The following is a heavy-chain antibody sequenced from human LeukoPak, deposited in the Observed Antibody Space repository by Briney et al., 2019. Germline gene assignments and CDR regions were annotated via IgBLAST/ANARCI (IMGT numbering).Heavy chain of an antibody. J-gene: IGHJ4*02. Sequence: QPGGSLSLSCAASGFTVSRSYMTWVRQAPGKGLEWVSVIYSGGTTAYADSVKGRITISRDNSKNTLYLQMNSLRAEDTAVYYCARVWELSFDYWGQGALVTVSS. CDR1: GFTVSRSY. V-gene: IGHV3-53*01. CDR2: IYSGGTT. CDR3: ARVWELSFDY. D-gene: IGHD1-26*01.